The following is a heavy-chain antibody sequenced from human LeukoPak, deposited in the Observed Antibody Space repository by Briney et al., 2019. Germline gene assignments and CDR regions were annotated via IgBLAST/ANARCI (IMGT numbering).Heavy chain of an antibody. CDR3: ARDERGGSYLTAYDY. CDR1: GYTFTSYY. V-gene: IGHV1-46*01. CDR2: INPSGGST. J-gene: IGHJ4*02. Sequence: ASVTVSCKASGYTFTSYYMHWVRQAPGQGVEGMGIINPSGGSTNYAQKFQGRVTMTRDTSTSTVYMELSSLRSEDTAVYYCARDERGGSYLTAYDYWGQGTLVTVSS. D-gene: IGHD1-26*01.